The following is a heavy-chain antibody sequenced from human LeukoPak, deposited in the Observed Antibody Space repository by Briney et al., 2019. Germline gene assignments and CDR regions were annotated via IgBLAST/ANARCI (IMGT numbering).Heavy chain of an antibody. J-gene: IGHJ4*02. Sequence: GASVKVSCKASGYTFPSYGISWVRQAPGQGLEWMGWISAYNGNTNYAQKLQGRVTMTTDTSTSTAYMELRSLRSDDTAVYYCARDPLRLSMSSSWYNFDYWGQGTLVTVSS. CDR3: ARDPLRLSMSSSWYNFDY. D-gene: IGHD6-13*01. V-gene: IGHV1-18*01. CDR1: GYTFPSYG. CDR2: ISAYNGNT.